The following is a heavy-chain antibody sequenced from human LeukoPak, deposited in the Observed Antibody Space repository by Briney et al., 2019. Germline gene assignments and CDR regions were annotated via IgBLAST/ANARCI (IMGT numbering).Heavy chain of an antibody. J-gene: IGHJ4*02. CDR1: GYTFTIYG. Sequence: GASVRVSYKASGYTFTIYGIRWVRQAPGQGREWRGWISAYNGNTNYAQKLQGRVTITTDTSTSTAYMELRSLRSDDTAVYYCARDRVKQQLPLGYWGQGTLVTVSS. D-gene: IGHD6-13*01. CDR2: ISAYNGNT. V-gene: IGHV1-18*04. CDR3: ARDRVKQQLPLGY.